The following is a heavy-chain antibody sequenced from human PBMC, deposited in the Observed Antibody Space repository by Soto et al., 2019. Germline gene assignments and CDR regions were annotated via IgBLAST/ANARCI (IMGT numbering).Heavy chain of an antibody. Sequence: SDTLSLTCSVSGGSISSKSYSWVWIRQPPGKGLEWIGTFYYSENTYYNPSLKSRVTISVDTSKNQFSLKLSSVTAADTAVYYCAKLAGYCSGNSCHGDYAMDVWGQGTTVTVSS. J-gene: IGHJ6*02. CDR3: AKLAGYCSGNSCHGDYAMDV. CDR1: GGSISSKSYS. CDR2: FYYSENT. V-gene: IGHV4-39*01. D-gene: IGHD2-2*01.